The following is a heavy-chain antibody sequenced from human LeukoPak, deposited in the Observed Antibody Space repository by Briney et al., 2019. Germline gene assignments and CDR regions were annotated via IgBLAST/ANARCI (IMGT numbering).Heavy chain of an antibody. V-gene: IGHV1-18*01. CDR2: ISAYNGNT. J-gene: IGHJ6*02. Sequence: ASVMVSCKASGYTFTSYGISWVRQAPGQGLEWMGWISAYNGNTNYAQKLQGRVTMTTDTSTSTAYMELRSLRSDDTAVYYCARDSRYSGSYYYYYGMDVWGQGTTVTVSS. CDR1: GYTFTSYG. D-gene: IGHD1-26*01. CDR3: ARDSRYSGSYYYYYGMDV.